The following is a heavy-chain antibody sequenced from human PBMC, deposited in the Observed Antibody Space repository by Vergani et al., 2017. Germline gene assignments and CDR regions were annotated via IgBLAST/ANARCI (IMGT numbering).Heavy chain of an antibody. D-gene: IGHD1-26*01. CDR1: GYTFTSYY. V-gene: IGHV1-46*03. CDR2: INPSGGST. Sequence: QVQLVKSGAEVKKPGASVKVSCKASGYTFTSYYMHWVRQAPGQGLEWMGIINPSGGSTSYAQKFQGRVTMTRDTSTSTVYMELSSLRSEDTAVYYCARELGARPVHGELLGYWGQGTLVTVSS. CDR3: ARELGARPVHGELLGY. J-gene: IGHJ4*02.